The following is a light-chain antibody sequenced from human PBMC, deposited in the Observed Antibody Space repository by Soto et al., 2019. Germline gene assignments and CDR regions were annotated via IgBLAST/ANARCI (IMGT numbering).Light chain of an antibody. CDR1: QRLSTY. V-gene: IGKV3-11*01. Sequence: EIVLTQSPATLSLSPGERATLSCRASQRLSTYLAWYQQKPGQAPRLLIYDAANRATGIPVRFSGSGSGTDFTLTISSLEPEDFATYYCQQCYRGWTFGQGTKVDIK. CDR3: QQCYRGWT. J-gene: IGKJ1*01. CDR2: DAA.